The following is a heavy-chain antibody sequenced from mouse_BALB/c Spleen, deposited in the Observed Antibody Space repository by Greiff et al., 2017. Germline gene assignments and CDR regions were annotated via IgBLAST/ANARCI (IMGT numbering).Heavy chain of an antibody. CDR1: GYTFTDYW. V-gene: IGHV1-69*01. Sequence: VQLQQPGAELVMPGASVKMSCKASGYTFTDYWMHWVKQRPGQGLEWIGAIDTSDSYTSYNQKFKGKATLTVDESSSTAYMQLSSLTSEDSAVYYCARYGNPGVAMDYWGQGTSVTVSS. D-gene: IGHD2-1*01. CDR3: ARYGNPGVAMDY. CDR2: IDTSDSYT. J-gene: IGHJ4*01.